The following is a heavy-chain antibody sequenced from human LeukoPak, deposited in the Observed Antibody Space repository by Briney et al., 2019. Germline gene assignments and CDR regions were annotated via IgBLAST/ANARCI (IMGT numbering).Heavy chain of an antibody. D-gene: IGHD6-13*01. V-gene: IGHV4-38-2*02. J-gene: IGHJ4*02. Sequence: SETLSLTCTVSGYSISSGYYWGWIRQPPGKGLEWIGSIYHSGSTYYNPSLKSRVTISVDTSKNQFSLKLSSVTAADTAVYYCARDIGSSWYEPFDYWGQGTLATVSS. CDR3: ARDIGSSWYEPFDY. CDR2: IYHSGST. CDR1: GYSISSGYY.